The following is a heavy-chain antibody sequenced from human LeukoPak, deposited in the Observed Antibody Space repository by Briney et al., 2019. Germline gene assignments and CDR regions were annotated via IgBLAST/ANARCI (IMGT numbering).Heavy chain of an antibody. CDR3: ATYSNWVAGDV. D-gene: IGHD7-27*01. Sequence: GGSLRLSCAASGFTFSETWMSWVRQAPGKGLEWVAAIKDDGGETDYVDSVKGRFTISGDNAKNSLYLQMNSLTAEDTAVYYCATYSNWVAGDVWGQGTTVSVSS. CDR1: GFTFSETW. J-gene: IGHJ6*02. V-gene: IGHV3-7*01. CDR2: IKDDGGET.